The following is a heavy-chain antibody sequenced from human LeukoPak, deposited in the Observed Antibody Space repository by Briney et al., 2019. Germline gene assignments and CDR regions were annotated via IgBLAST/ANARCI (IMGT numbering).Heavy chain of an antibody. Sequence: SETLSLTCTVSGGSISSGGYYWSWIRQHPGKGLEWIGYIYYSGSTYYNPSLKSRVTISVDTSKNQFSLKLSSVTAADTAVYYCARAAAGPLRIDYWGQGTLVTVSS. CDR1: GGSISSGGYY. CDR3: ARAAAGPLRIDY. V-gene: IGHV4-31*03. J-gene: IGHJ4*02. D-gene: IGHD6-13*01. CDR2: IYYSGST.